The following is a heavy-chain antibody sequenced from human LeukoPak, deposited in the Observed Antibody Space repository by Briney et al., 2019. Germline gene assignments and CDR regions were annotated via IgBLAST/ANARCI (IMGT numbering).Heavy chain of an antibody. J-gene: IGHJ4*02. V-gene: IGHV3-73*01. CDR2: IRNKANSYAT. Sequence: GGSLRLSCAASGFTFSGSAMHWVRQASGKGLEWVGRIRNKANSYATAYAASLKARFTITRDDSKNTAYLQMNGLKTEDTAVYYCDSGSYSQHWGQGTLVTVSS. D-gene: IGHD1-26*01. CDR3: DSGSYSQH. CDR1: GFTFSGSA.